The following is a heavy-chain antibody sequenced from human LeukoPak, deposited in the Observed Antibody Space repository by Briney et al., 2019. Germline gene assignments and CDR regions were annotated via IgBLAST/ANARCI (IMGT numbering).Heavy chain of an antibody. CDR2: IYSGGST. J-gene: IGHJ6*02. V-gene: IGHV3-66*01. Sequence: GGSLRLSRAASGFTVSSNYMSWVRQAPGKGLEWVSVIYSGGSTYYADSVKGRFTISRDNSKNTLYLQMNSLRAEDTAVYYCAAMIVPGYYYGMDVWGQGTTVTVSS. D-gene: IGHD3-22*01. CDR3: AAMIVPGYYYGMDV. CDR1: GFTVSSNY.